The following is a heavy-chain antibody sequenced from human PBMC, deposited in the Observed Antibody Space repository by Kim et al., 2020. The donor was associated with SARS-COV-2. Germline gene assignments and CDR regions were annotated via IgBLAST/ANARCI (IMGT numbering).Heavy chain of an antibody. CDR3: AKGLGAYFDNSGYYGGDY. CDR2: IIWNSGTT. J-gene: IGHJ4*02. D-gene: IGHD3-22*01. Sequence: GGSLRLSCAASGFSFGDYAIHWVRQAPGKGLEWVSSIIWNSGTTAYADSVKGRLTISRDNVKNSLYLQMNSLRADDTALYYCAKGLGAYFDNSGYYGGDYWGQGTLVTVSP. CDR1: GFSFGDYA. V-gene: IGHV3-9*01.